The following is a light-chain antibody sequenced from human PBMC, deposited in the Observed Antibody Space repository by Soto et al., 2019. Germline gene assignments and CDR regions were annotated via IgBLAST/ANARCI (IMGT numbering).Light chain of an antibody. Sequence: QSALTQPASVSGSPGQSITITCTGTSSDVGGYDFVSWYQQHPGKAPKLMISEVNKRPSGVPDRFSGSKSGNTASLTISGLQTDDEADYYCCSFAGGTNLVFGTGTKLTVL. CDR1: SSDVGGYDF. CDR2: EVN. V-gene: IGLV2-8*01. J-gene: IGLJ1*01. CDR3: CSFAGGTNLV.